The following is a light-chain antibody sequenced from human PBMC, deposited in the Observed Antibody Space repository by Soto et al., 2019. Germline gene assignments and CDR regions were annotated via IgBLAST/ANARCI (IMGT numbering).Light chain of an antibody. CDR1: QSISSY. CDR3: QQSYSTPRRT. J-gene: IGKJ1*01. CDR2: AAS. V-gene: IGKV1-39*01. Sequence: DIQMTQSPSSLSASVGDRFTITCRASQSISSYLNWYQQKPGKAPKLLIYAASSLQSGVPSRFSGSGSGTDFTLTISSLQPEDFATYYCQQSYSTPRRTFGQGTKVDI.